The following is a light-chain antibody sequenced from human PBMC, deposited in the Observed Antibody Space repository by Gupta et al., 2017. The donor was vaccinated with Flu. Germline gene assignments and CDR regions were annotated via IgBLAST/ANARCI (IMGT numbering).Light chain of an antibody. J-gene: IGKJ3*01. CDR1: QSISSY. CDR2: TAS. V-gene: IGKV1-39*01. Sequence: DIQMTQSPSSLSASVGDRVTITCRASQSISSYLNWYQQKPGKAPKLLIYTASTLQSGVPSRFSGSGSGTDFTLTITSLQPEDFATYYCQQSYSTPPKFTFGPGTTVDIK. CDR3: QQSYSTPPKFT.